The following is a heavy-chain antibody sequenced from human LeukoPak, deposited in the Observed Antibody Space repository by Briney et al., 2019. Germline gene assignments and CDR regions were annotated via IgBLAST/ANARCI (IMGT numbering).Heavy chain of an antibody. CDR1: GGFFSGYY. V-gene: IGHV4-34*01. D-gene: IGHD1-26*01. CDR3: ARSHRLWERLQRRRDAFDL. Sequence: SETLSLTCAVYGGFFSGYYWRWIRQPPGKGLEWIGEINHSGSTNYNASLKSRVTISVDTSENQFSLKVSSVTAADTPVFYCARSHRLWERLQRRRDAFDLWGGGTMLTVSS. J-gene: IGHJ3*01. CDR2: INHSGST.